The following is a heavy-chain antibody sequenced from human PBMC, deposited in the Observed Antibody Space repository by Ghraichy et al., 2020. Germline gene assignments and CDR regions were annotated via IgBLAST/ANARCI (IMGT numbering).Heavy chain of an antibody. CDR3: ASSPHLGYCSRTSCLVGFDM. CDR2: VYYSGTT. D-gene: IGHD2-2*01. CDR1: GVSIGSSSYY. Sequence: SETLSLTCTVSGVSIGSSSYYWGWIRQPPGKGLEWIGSVYYSGTTYYNPSLKSRVYISVDMSKNHFSLKLNSVTAADTAVYYCASSPHLGYCSRTSCLVGFDMWGQGTMVTVSS. V-gene: IGHV4-39*02. J-gene: IGHJ3*02.